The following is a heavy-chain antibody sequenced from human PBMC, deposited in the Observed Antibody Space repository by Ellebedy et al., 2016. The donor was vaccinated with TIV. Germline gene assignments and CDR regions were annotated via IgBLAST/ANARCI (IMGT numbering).Heavy chain of an antibody. J-gene: IGHJ3*02. D-gene: IGHD3-22*01. V-gene: IGHV4-34*01. CDR3: ARWDHDSSGYYYDAFDI. Sequence: SETLSLTXAVYGAPSSAYVCRLIRQPPGKGLEWIGEINHSGSTNYNPSLKSRVTISVDTSKNQFSLKLSSVTAADTAVYYCARWDHDSSGYYYDAFDIWGQGTMVTVSS. CDR1: GAPSSAYV. CDR2: INHSGST.